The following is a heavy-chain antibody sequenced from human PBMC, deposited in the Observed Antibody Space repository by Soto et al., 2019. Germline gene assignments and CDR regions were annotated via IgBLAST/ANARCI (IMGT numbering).Heavy chain of an antibody. V-gene: IGHV3-9*01. CDR1: GFTFDDYA. CDR2: ISWNSGSI. CDR3: AKKYCSGGSCYFDY. J-gene: IGHJ4*02. D-gene: IGHD2-15*01. Sequence: EVQLVESGGGLVQPGRSLRLSCAASGFTFDDYAMHWVRQAPGKGLEWVSGISWNSGSIGYADSVKGRFTISRDNAKNSLYLQMNSLRAEDTALYYCAKKYCSGGSCYFDYWGQGTLVTVSS.